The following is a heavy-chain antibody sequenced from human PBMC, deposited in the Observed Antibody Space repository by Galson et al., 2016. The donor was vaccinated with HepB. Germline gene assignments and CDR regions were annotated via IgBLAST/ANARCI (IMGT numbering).Heavy chain of an antibody. J-gene: IGHJ5*02. D-gene: IGHD6-13*01. CDR3: TAASPKQQLIHNYFDP. CDR2: IKSNTDGGTT. V-gene: IGHV3-15*01. Sequence: SLRLSCAASGLTFSNAWMSWVRQAPGKGLEWVARIKSNTDGGTTDYAAPVKGSFTISRDDSKNTQYLQMNSLKTEETAVYYCTAASPKQQLIHNYFDPWGQGTLVTVSS. CDR1: GLTFSNAW.